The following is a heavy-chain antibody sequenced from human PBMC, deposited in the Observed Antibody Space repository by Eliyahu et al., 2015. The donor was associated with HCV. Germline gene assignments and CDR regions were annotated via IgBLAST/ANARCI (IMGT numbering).Heavy chain of an antibody. J-gene: IGHJ4*02. V-gene: IGHV3-23*01. CDR1: XFAFSSYA. CDR2: ISGSGGTT. Sequence: EVQLLESGGGLVQPGGSRXLSCXAXXFAFSSYAINWVRPAPGKGLEWVSAISGSGGTTYYTDSMKGRITISRDNSKNTVYLQMSSLRAEDTATYYCAKVGEPYSYYDYWGQGTLVTVSS. D-gene: IGHD4-11*01. CDR3: AKVGEPYSYYDY.